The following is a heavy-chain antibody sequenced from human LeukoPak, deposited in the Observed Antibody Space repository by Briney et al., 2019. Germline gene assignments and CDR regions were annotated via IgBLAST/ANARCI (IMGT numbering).Heavy chain of an antibody. Sequence: GGSLRRSCGAPGFTFSSYGIHWVRQAPGKGLEWLAYIQYDGSNEQYADSVKGRFSISRDSSKNILYLQMNSLRAEDTAVYYCAKDRCSNGIGCYYYYMDVWGKGTTVTISS. CDR2: IQYDGSNE. J-gene: IGHJ6*03. CDR1: GFTFSSYG. V-gene: IGHV3-30*02. D-gene: IGHD2-8*01. CDR3: AKDRCSNGIGCYYYYMDV.